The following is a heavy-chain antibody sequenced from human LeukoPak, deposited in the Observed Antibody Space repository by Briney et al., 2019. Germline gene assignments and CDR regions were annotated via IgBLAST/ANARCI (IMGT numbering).Heavy chain of an antibody. Sequence: SVKVSCKASGGTFSSYAISWVRQAPGQGLEWMGGIIPIFGTANYAQKFQGRVTITADGSTSTAYMELSSLRSEDTAVYYCARGGGYYYDSSGYYPFDYWGQGTLVTVSS. CDR1: GGTFSSYA. J-gene: IGHJ4*02. D-gene: IGHD3-22*01. CDR2: IIPIFGTA. V-gene: IGHV1-69*01. CDR3: ARGGGYYYDSSGYYPFDY.